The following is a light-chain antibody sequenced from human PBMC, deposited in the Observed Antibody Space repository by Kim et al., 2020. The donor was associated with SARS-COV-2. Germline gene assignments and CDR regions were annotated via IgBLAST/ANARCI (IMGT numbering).Light chain of an antibody. V-gene: IGLV7-46*01. CDR3: LLTYSDVRKT. Sequence: GGTVPPPSGPRTATLTTAHNPFWFQQKPGQAPRALIYNTNYRYSWTPARFSGSLLGGKAALTLSGAQPEDEADYYCLLTYSDVRKTFGGGTQLTVL. CDR1: TATLTTAHN. J-gene: IGLJ2*01. CDR2: NTN.